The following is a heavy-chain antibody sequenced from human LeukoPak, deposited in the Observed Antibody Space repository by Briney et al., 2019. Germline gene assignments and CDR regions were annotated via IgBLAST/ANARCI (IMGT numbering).Heavy chain of an antibody. V-gene: IGHV4-38-2*02. D-gene: IGHD5-12*01. CDR1: GYSISSGYY. CDR3: ARSGYDFSIVPFDY. CDR2: IYHSGST. Sequence: PSENLSLTCIVSGYSISSGYYWGWIRQPPGKGLEWIGNIYHSGSTYYNPPLKSRVTMSVDTSKNQFSLKLSSVTAADTAVYYCARSGYDFSIVPFDYWGQGTLVTVSS. J-gene: IGHJ4*02.